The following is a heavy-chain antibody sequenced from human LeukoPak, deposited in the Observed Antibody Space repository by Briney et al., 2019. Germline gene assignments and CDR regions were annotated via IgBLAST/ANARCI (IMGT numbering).Heavy chain of an antibody. CDR3: ARRTNRYLPIDI. CDR1: GFPFSRIW. J-gene: IGHJ4*01. Sequence: GGSLRLSCVASGFPFSRIWTSWVGQAPGKGLEWVANIRQDGSQKNYVASVKGRFTISRDNAKNSLYLQMNSLRGEDTAVYYCARRTNRYLPIDIWGQGTLVTVSS. V-gene: IGHV3-7*01. D-gene: IGHD1-14*01. CDR2: IRQDGSQK.